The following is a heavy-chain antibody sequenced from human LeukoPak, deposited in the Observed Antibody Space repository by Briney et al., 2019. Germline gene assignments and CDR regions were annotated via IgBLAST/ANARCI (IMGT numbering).Heavy chain of an antibody. CDR3: ARDNPITTDFDY. Sequence: ASVKVSCKASGYTFTSSDINWVRQATGQGLEWMGWMNPNSGNTGYAQKFQGRVTITRNTSISTAYMELSSLRSEDTAVYYCARDNPITTDFDYWGQGTLVTISS. J-gene: IGHJ4*02. D-gene: IGHD4-11*01. V-gene: IGHV1-8*03. CDR1: GYTFTSSD. CDR2: MNPNSGNT.